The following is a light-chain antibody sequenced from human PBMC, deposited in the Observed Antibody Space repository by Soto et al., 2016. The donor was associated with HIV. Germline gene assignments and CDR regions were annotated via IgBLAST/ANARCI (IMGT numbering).Light chain of an antibody. Sequence: SYVLTQPPSVSVAPGKTASITCGGNNIGTKNVHWYKQKPGQAPVVVFYDGSDRPSGIPERFSGSKSGNKATLTISRVEAGDEADYYCQVWDSSSDHYVFGTGTEVTV. CDR2: DGS. CDR3: QVWDSSSDHYV. CDR1: NIGTKN. J-gene: IGLJ1*01. V-gene: IGLV3-21*03.